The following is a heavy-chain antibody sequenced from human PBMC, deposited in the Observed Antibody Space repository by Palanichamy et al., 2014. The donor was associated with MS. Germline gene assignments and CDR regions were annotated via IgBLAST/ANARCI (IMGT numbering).Heavy chain of an antibody. Sequence: QVQLVESGGGVVQPGRSLRLSCAASGFTFSSYGMHWVRQAPGKGLEWVAVISYDGSNKYYADSVKGRFTISRDNSKNTLYLQMNSLRAEDTAVYYCAKDLRSIAVARNFDYWGQGTLVTVSS. D-gene: IGHD6-19*01. J-gene: IGHJ4*02. CDR1: GFTFSSYG. V-gene: IGHV3-30*18. CDR3: AKDLRSIAVARNFDY. CDR2: ISYDGSNK.